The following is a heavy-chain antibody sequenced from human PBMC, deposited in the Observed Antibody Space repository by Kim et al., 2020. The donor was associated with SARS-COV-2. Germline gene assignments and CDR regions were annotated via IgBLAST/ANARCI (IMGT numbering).Heavy chain of an antibody. J-gene: IGHJ4*02. D-gene: IGHD3-22*01. Sequence: YADSVKGRFTISRDNSKNTLYLQMNSRRAEDTAVYYCATSNYYDSSGYSCWGQGTLVTVSS. CDR3: ATSNYYDSSGYSC. V-gene: IGHV3-23*01.